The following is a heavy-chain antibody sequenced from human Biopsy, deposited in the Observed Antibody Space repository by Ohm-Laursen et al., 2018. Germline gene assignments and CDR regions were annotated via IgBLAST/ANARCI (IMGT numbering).Heavy chain of an antibody. CDR1: GYTLTALS. V-gene: IGHV1-24*01. CDR2: FAPENGKT. Sequence: SSVKVSCNVSGYTLTALSMHWVRQAPGRGLEWMGGFAPENGKTIYSQKFQGRVTMTEDTSTDTVYMEVTSLRSDDTAVYYCATGPYYDTRFYYNVRPFDFWAREPWSPSPQ. D-gene: IGHD3-10*01. CDR3: ATGPYYDTRFYYNVRPFDF. J-gene: IGHJ4*02.